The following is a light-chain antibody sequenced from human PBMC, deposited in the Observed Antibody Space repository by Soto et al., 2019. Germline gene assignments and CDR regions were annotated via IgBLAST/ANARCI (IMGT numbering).Light chain of an antibody. J-gene: IGKJ4*01. V-gene: IGKV1-12*01. CDR2: AAS. CDR3: QQANSLPLT. Sequence: IQMTQSPSSVSASVGDRVTITCRASQDISSWLAWYQQRPGKAPKLLIYAASSLQSGVPSRFSGSASGTDFTLTISRLQPEDFATYYCQQANSLPLTFGGGTKVEIK. CDR1: QDISSW.